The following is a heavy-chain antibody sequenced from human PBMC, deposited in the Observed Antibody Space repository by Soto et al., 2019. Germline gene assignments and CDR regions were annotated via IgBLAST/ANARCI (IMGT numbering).Heavy chain of an antibody. CDR3: AKIPYCSSTSCYEGWFDP. D-gene: IGHD2-2*01. V-gene: IGHV6-1*01. CDR2: TYYRSKWYN. J-gene: IGHJ5*02. Sequence: SQTLSLTCAISGDSVSSNSAAWNWIRQSPSRGLEWLGRTYYRSKWYNDYAVSVKSRITINPDTSKNQFSLQLNSVTPEDTAVYYCAKIPYCSSTSCYEGWFDPWGQGTLVTVS. CDR1: GDSVSSNSAA.